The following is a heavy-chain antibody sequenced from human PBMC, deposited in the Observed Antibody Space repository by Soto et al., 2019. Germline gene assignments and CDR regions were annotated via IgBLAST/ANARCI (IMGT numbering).Heavy chain of an antibody. CDR2: ITEDGSGT. J-gene: IGHJ5*01. CDR1: GFTFSSYP. Sequence: EVQLVESGGAIVQPGGSLRLSCATSGFTFSSYPIHWVRQAPGKGPVWVSRITEDGSGTTYADSVKGRFTVTRDNAKNTMYLQMNSLRAEDTAVYYCARGTNVDSAYRWFDSWGQGTLVTVSS. CDR3: ARGTNVDSAYRWFDS. V-gene: IGHV3-74*01. D-gene: IGHD3-16*01.